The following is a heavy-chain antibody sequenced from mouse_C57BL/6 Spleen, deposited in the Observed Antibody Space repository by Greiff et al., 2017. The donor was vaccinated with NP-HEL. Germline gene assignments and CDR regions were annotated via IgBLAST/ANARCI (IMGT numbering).Heavy chain of an antibody. CDR1: GFTFSDFY. CDR3: ARDPWGFDV. Sequence: EVMLVESGGGLVQSGRSLRLSCATSGFTFSDFYMEWVRQAPGKGLEWIAASRNKANDYTTEYSASVKGRFIVSRDTSQSILYLQMNALRAEDTAIYYCARDPWGFDVWGTGTTVTVSS. V-gene: IGHV7-1*01. CDR2: SRNKANDYTT. J-gene: IGHJ1*03. D-gene: IGHD4-1*01.